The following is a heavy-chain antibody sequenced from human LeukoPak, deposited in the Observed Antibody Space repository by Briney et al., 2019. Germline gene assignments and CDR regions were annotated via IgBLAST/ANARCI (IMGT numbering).Heavy chain of an antibody. J-gene: IGHJ4*02. CDR3: ARQNRYSSSSEFDY. CDR2: IYASGST. Sequence: SETLSPTCTVSGGSISSYYWSWIRQPPGKGLEWIGYIYASGSTSYNPSLKSRVTISVDTPRNHLSLKLGSVTAADTAVYYCARQNRYSSSSEFDYWGLGTLVTVSS. V-gene: IGHV4-59*08. D-gene: IGHD6-6*01. CDR1: GGSISSYY.